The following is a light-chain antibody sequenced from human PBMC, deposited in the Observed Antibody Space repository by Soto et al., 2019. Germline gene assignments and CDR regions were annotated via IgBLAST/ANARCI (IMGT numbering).Light chain of an antibody. CDR3: QQSYGLPRA. V-gene: IGKV1-39*01. CDR1: QSISSY. J-gene: IGKJ1*01. CDR2: TAS. Sequence: DIQMTQSPSSLFASIGERVTITCRASQSISSYLNWYQQKPGTAPQLLIHTASSLQGGVPSRFSGSGSGTDFTLTISNLQPEDFATYYCQQSYGLPRAFGQGTKV.